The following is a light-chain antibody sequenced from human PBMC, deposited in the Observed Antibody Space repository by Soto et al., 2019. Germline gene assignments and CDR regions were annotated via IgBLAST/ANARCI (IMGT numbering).Light chain of an antibody. Sequence: QSALTQPPSASGTPGQRVTISCSGSNSNIGSKYVYWYQQLPGTAPKLLLYRNNQRPSWVPDRFSGSKSGTSASLAISGLRSDDEADYYCAAWDNSLVGGPAFGGGTKLTVL. CDR1: NSNIGSKY. V-gene: IGLV1-47*01. CDR3: AAWDNSLVGGPA. J-gene: IGLJ2*01. CDR2: RNN.